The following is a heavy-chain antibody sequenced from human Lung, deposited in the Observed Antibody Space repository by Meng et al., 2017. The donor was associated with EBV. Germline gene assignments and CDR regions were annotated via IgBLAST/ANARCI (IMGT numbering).Heavy chain of an antibody. CDR2: ISGSGGST. Sequence: EVQLLESXGGWVQPGXFVRPSCAASGFTFSSYAMSWVRQAPGKGLEWVSAISGSGGSTYYADSVKGRFTISRDNSKNTLYLQMNSLRAEDTAVYYCAKMGRAVAGRDPWGQGTLVTVSS. V-gene: IGHV3-23*01. J-gene: IGHJ5*02. D-gene: IGHD6-19*01. CDR1: GFTFSSYA. CDR3: AKMGRAVAGRDP.